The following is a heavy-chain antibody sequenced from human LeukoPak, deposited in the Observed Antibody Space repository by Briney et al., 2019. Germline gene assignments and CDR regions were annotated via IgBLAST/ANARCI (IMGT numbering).Heavy chain of an antibody. Sequence: KTGGSLRLSCAASGFTFSSYSMNWVRQAPGKGLEWVSSISSSSSYIYYADSVKGRFTISRDNAKNSLYLQMNSLRAEDTAVYYCARDPGLVVAGPNWFDPWGQGTLVTVSS. V-gene: IGHV3-21*01. CDR2: ISSSSSYI. J-gene: IGHJ5*02. CDR1: GFTFSSYS. D-gene: IGHD6-19*01. CDR3: ARDPGLVVAGPNWFDP.